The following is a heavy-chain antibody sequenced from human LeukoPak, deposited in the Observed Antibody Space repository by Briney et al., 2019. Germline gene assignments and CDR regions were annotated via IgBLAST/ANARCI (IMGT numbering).Heavy chain of an antibody. D-gene: IGHD2-2*01. CDR2: ISGSSTHT. V-gene: IGHV3-21*05. Sequence: KPGGSLRLSCAASGFTFSSYGMHWVRQAPGKGLEWVSYISGSSTHTNYADSVKGRFTISRDNAKKSLYLQMNSLRAEDTAVYYCATPGLLGYCSSAICAPPGYWGQGTLVTVSS. CDR1: GFTFSSYG. J-gene: IGHJ4*02. CDR3: ATPGLLGYCSSAICAPPGY.